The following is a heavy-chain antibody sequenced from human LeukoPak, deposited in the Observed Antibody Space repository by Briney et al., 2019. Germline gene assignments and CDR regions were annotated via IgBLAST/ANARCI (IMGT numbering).Heavy chain of an antibody. D-gene: IGHD2-8*01. CDR2: IYTSGST. J-gene: IGHJ3*02. Sequence: SGTLSLTCTVSGGSISSGSYYWSWIRQPAGKGLEWIGRIYTSGSTNYNPSLKSRVTISVDTSKNQFSLKLSSVTAADTAVYYCAREADCTNGVCYTHAFDIWGQGTMVTVSS. V-gene: IGHV4-61*02. CDR3: AREADCTNGVCYTHAFDI. CDR1: GGSISSGSYY.